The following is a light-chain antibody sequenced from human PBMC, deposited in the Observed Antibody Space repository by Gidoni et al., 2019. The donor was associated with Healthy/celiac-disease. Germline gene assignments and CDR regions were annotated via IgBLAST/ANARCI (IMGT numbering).Light chain of an antibody. CDR1: QSIGSS. CDR3: HQSSSLPLT. Sequence: VLTQSPEFQSVTPKEKVTITWRVSQSIGSSSHWYQQKPDQSPKLLIKYASQSFSGVHARFSGSGSGTAFTLTVNSLEAEDAATYYCHQSSSLPLTFGGGTKVEIK. V-gene: IGKV6-21*01. J-gene: IGKJ4*01. CDR2: YAS.